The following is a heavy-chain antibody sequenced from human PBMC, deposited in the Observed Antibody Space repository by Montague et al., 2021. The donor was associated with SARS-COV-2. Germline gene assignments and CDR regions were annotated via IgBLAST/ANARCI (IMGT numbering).Heavy chain of an antibody. D-gene: IGHD3-9*01. V-gene: IGHV4-34*01. J-gene: IGHJ5*02. CDR2: INHSGST. CDR3: ARERYSFSLTRGSTWFDP. CDR1: GGSFSGYY. Sequence: SETRSLTCAVYGGSFSGYYWSRIRQPPGKGLEWIGEINHSGSTNYNPSLKSRVTISVDTSKNQFSLKLSSVTAADTAVYYCARERYSFSLTRGSTWFDPWGQGTLVTVSS.